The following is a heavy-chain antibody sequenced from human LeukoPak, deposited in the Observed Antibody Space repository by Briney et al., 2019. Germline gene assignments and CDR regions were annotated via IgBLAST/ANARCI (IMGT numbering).Heavy chain of an antibody. D-gene: IGHD5-18*01. Sequence: RPSETLSLTCAVYGGSFSGYYWSWIRQPPGKGLEWIGEINHSGSTNYNPSLKSRVTISVDTSKNQFSLKLSSVTAADTAVYYCARAGYTAMVRMRVDYWGQGTLVTVSS. CDR2: INHSGST. CDR1: GGSFSGYY. V-gene: IGHV4-34*01. J-gene: IGHJ4*02. CDR3: ARAGYTAMVRMRVDY.